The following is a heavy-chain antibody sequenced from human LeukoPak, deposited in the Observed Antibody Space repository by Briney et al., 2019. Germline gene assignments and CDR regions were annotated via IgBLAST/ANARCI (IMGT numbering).Heavy chain of an antibody. Sequence: SETLSLTCTVSGGSIGTYYWSWIRQPPGKGLEWIGYIYYSGSTNYNPSLKSRVTISVDTSKNQFSLKLNSVTAADTAIYYCARHGGSGSYYNWFDPWGQRTLVTVSS. D-gene: IGHD1-26*01. CDR2: IYYSGST. CDR1: GGSIGTYY. V-gene: IGHV4-59*08. CDR3: ARHGGSGSYYNWFDP. J-gene: IGHJ5*02.